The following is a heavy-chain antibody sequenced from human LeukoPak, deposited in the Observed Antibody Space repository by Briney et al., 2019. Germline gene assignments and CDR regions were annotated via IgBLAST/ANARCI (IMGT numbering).Heavy chain of an antibody. CDR1: GFTFSSYG. CDR2: IWYDGSNK. V-gene: IGHV3-33*01. Sequence: GRSLRLSCAASGFTFSSYGMPWVRQAPGKGLEWVAVIWYDGSNKYYADSVKGRFTISRDNSKNTLYLQMNSLRAEDTAVYYCARAYYYDGSGYYYWFDPWGQGTLVTVSS. D-gene: IGHD3-22*01. CDR3: ARAYYYDGSGYYYWFDP. J-gene: IGHJ5*02.